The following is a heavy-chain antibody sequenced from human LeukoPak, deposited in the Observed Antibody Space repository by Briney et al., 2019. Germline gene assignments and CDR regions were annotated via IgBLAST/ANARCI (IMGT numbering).Heavy chain of an antibody. CDR1: GYTFTSYD. J-gene: IGHJ3*02. D-gene: IGHD1-26*01. CDR2: MNPNSGNT. V-gene: IGHV1-8*03. Sequence: GASVKVSCKASGYTFTSYDINWVRQATGQGLEWMGWMNPNSGNTGYAQKFQGRVTITRNTSISTAYMELSSLRSEDTAVYYCAFLIVGALPAAFDIWGQGTMVTVSS. CDR3: AFLIVGALPAAFDI.